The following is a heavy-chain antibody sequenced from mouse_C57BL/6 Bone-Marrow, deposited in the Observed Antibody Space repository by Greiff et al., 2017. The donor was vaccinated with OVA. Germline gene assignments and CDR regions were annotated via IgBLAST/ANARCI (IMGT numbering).Heavy chain of an antibody. CDR1: GYTFTDYN. D-gene: IGHD2-1*01. CDR3: ARTHYCNYGLRFPH. J-gene: IGHJ2*01. CDR2: INPNNGGT. Sequence: EVQLQQSGPELVKPGASVKMSCKASGYTFTDYNMHWVKQSHGKSLEWIGYINPNNGGTSYNQKVKGKVTLTVNKSSSTAYMELRSLTSKDSAVYYCARTHYCNYGLRFPHWGQGTTLTVSS. V-gene: IGHV1-22*01.